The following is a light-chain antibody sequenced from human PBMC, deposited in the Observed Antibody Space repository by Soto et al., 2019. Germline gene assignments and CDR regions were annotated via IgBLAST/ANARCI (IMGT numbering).Light chain of an antibody. J-gene: IGLJ1*01. CDR1: SSDVGAHNY. CDR3: SSYTTSNIVV. Sequence: HSALTQPDSVSGSPGQSMTIFCTGTSSDVGAHNYASWYQQHPGKAPKLIIYDVSNRPSGVSNRFSGSKSGNTASLTISGLQTEDEADYYCSSYTTSNIVVFGTGTKVTVL. CDR2: DVS. V-gene: IGLV2-14*03.